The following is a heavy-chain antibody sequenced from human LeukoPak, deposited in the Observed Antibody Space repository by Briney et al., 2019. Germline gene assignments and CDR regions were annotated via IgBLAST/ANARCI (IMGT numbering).Heavy chain of an antibody. CDR3: ARAGIAAAAPDY. CDR2: ISYDGSNK. V-gene: IGHV3-30-3*01. Sequence: PGGSLRLSCAASGFTFSSYAMHWVRQAPGKGLEWVAVISYDGSNKYYADSVKGRFTISRDNSKNTLYLQMNSLRAEDTAVYYCARAGIAAAAPDYWGRGTLVTVSS. J-gene: IGHJ4*02. D-gene: IGHD6-13*01. CDR1: GFTFSSYA.